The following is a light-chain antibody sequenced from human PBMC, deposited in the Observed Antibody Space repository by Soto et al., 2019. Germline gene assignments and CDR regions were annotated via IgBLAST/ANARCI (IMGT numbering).Light chain of an antibody. Sequence: EIVLTQSPGTLSLSPGERVTLSCRASLTVSDNYLAWYQQKAGQAPRLVIYGASTRATGIPDRFSASGSGTDFTLTISSLEPEDFAVYYCQQRSNWPPAITFGQGTRLEI. CDR1: LTVSDNY. CDR3: QQRSNWPPAIT. CDR2: GAS. V-gene: IGKV3D-20*02. J-gene: IGKJ5*01.